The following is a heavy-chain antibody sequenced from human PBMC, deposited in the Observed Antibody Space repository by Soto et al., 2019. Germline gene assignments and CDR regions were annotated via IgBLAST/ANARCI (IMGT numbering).Heavy chain of an antibody. V-gene: IGHV1-3*01. CDR1: GYTFTSYA. J-gene: IGHJ5*02. Sequence: GASVKVSCKASGYTFTSYAMHWVRQAPGQRLEWMGWINAGNGNTKYSQKFQGRVTITRDTSASTAYMELSSLRSEDTAVYYCARGKERITMVRGVNNWFDPWGRGTLVTVSS. CDR3: ARGKERITMVRGVNNWFDP. D-gene: IGHD3-10*01. CDR2: INAGNGNT.